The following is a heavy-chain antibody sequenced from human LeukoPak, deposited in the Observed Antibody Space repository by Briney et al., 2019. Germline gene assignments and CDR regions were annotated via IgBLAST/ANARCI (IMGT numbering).Heavy chain of an antibody. CDR3: ARGRKVRGGSWFDP. CDR2: ISAYNGNT. D-gene: IGHD3-10*01. CDR1: GHTFIDYY. Sequence: ASVKVSCKASGHTFIDYYLHWVRQAPGQGLEWMGWISAYNGNTNYAQKLQGRVTMTTDTSTSTAYMELRSLRSDDTAVYYCARGRKVRGGSWFDPWGQGTLVTVSS. J-gene: IGHJ5*02. V-gene: IGHV1-18*04.